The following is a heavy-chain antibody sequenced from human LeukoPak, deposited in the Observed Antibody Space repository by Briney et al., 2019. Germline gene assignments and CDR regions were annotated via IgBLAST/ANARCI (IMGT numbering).Heavy chain of an antibody. CDR2: ISAYNGNT. V-gene: IGHV1-18*01. D-gene: IGHD3-3*01. CDR1: GYTFTSYG. CDR3: ARGSVRFLEWTPFDY. Sequence: ASVKVSCKASGYTFTSYGISWVRQAPGQGLEWMGWISAYNGNTNYAQKLQGRVTMTTDTSTSTAYMELRSLRSDDTAVYYCARGSVRFLEWTPFDYWGQGNLVTVSS. J-gene: IGHJ4*02.